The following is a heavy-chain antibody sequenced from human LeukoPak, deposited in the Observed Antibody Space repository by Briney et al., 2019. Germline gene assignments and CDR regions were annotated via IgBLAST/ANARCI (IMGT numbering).Heavy chain of an antibody. CDR3: ARDPSSSWYDAFDI. D-gene: IGHD6-13*01. Sequence: SQTLSLTCSVSGVSISSSTYFWSWIRQPAGKGLEWIGRMDFSGSTNYNPSLRSRVTLSLDTSKNQFSLKLSSVTAADTAVYYCARDPSSSWYDAFDIWGQGTMVTVSS. J-gene: IGHJ3*02. CDR1: GVSISSSTYF. V-gene: IGHV4-61*02. CDR2: MDFSGST.